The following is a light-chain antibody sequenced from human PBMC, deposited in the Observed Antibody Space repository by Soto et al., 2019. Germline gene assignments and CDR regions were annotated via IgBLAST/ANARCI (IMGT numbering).Light chain of an antibody. CDR3: SSYATGDTLI. V-gene: IGLV2-14*03. J-gene: IGLJ2*01. CDR1: SSDVGGHNL. Sequence: QSALTQPASVSGSPGQSIAISCIGTSSDVGGHNLVSWYQQHPGKAPKLLIYDVSSRPSGVSDRFSGSKSGNTASLTISGLHIEDEADYYCSSYATGDTLIFGGGTKLTVL. CDR2: DVS.